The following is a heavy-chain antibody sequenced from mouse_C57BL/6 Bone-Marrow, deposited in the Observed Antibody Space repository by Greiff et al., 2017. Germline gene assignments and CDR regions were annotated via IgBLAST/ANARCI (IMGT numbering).Heavy chain of an antibody. CDR2: IYPGSGNT. CDR1: GYSFTSYY. Sequence: QVQLQQSGPELVKPGASVKISCKASGYSFTSYYIHWVKQRPGQGLEWIGWIYPGSGNTKYNEKFKGKATLTADTSSSTAYMQLSSLTSEDSAVYYCARAYYSSSFAYWGQGTLVTVSA. V-gene: IGHV1-66*01. D-gene: IGHD2-5*01. CDR3: ARAYYSSSFAY. J-gene: IGHJ3*01.